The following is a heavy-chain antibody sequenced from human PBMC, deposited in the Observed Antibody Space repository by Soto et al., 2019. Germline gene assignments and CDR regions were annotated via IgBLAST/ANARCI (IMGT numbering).Heavy chain of an antibody. Sequence: QVQLVQSGAEVKEPGASVRLSCKAFGYTFTAYNIHWVRQAPGQGLEWMGWINAGNGNTRSSRKFQGRVIITRDTSATTAYLEVASLKSEDTAIYYCASVAPSGGAVPRFDPWGQGTLLTVSS. J-gene: IGHJ5*02. CDR3: ASVAPSGGAVPRFDP. V-gene: IGHV1-3*01. CDR1: GYTFTAYN. D-gene: IGHD4-17*01. CDR2: INAGNGNT.